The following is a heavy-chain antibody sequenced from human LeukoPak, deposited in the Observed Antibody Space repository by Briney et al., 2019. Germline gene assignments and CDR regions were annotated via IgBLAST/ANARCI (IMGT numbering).Heavy chain of an antibody. V-gene: IGHV4-59*12. J-gene: IGHJ3*02. CDR1: GGSISSYY. CDR2: IYYSGST. D-gene: IGHD3-10*01. Sequence: SETLSLTCTVSGGSISSYYWNWIRQPPGKGLEGIGYIYYSGSTNYNPSLKSRVTISLDTSRNQFSLKLNSVTAADTAVYYCAKSNGYGLVDIWGQGTMVTVSS. CDR3: AKSNGYGLVDI.